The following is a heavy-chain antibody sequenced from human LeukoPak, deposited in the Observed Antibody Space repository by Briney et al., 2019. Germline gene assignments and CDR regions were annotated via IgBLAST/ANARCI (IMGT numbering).Heavy chain of an antibody. V-gene: IGHV1-2*02. CDR1: GYTFTGYY. Sequence: ASVKVSCKASGYTFTGYYMHWVRQAPGQGLEWMGWINPNSGGTNYAQKFQGRVTMTRDTSISTAYMELSRLRSDDTAVYYCARDNRPSLTTLAVDPWGQGTLVTVSS. CDR3: ARDNRPSLTTLAVDP. CDR2: INPNSGGT. D-gene: IGHD4-11*01. J-gene: IGHJ5*02.